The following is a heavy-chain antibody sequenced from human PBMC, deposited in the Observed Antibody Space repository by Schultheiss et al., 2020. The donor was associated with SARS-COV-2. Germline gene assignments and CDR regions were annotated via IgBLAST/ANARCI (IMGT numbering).Heavy chain of an antibody. CDR2: IYYSGST. Sequence: SETLSLTCTVSGGSISSGGYYWSWIRQHPGKGLEWIGYIYYSGSTYYNPSLKSRVTISVDTSKNQFSLKLSSVTAADTAVYYCARGDIVVVPAAMGHAFDIWGQGTMVTVSS. CDR1: GGSISSGGYY. D-gene: IGHD2-2*01. V-gene: IGHV4-31*03. J-gene: IGHJ3*02. CDR3: ARGDIVVVPAAMGHAFDI.